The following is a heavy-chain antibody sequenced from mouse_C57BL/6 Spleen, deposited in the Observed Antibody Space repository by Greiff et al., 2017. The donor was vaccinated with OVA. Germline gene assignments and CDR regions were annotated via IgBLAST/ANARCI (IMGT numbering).Heavy chain of an antibody. D-gene: IGHD2-1*01. CDR3: ARSYGNFCLDY. CDR2: ISSGSSTT. CDR1: GFTFSDYG. Sequence: DVKLVESGGGLVKPGGSLKLSCAASGFTFSDYGMNWVRQAPEKGLEWVAYISSGSSTTNYADTVKGRFTITRDNATNTLFMQLTSLRSEDTAMYYCARSYGNFCLDYWGQGTTLTVSS. V-gene: IGHV5-17*01. J-gene: IGHJ2*01.